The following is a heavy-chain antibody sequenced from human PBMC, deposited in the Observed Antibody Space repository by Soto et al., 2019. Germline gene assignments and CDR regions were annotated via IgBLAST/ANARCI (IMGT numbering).Heavy chain of an antibody. CDR1: GFSFSNFV. V-gene: IGHV3-23*01. CDR3: TKASSDRHHMEV. J-gene: IGHJ6*02. Sequence: EVQLLESGGGLAQPGASLRLSCVASGFSFSNFVMRWVRQTPGKGLEWVSTITETGGDTYYTDSVKGRFTISRDNSKNTLYLQMTSLRAEDTALYYCTKASSDRHHMEVWGQVTTVTVSS. CDR2: ITETGGDT.